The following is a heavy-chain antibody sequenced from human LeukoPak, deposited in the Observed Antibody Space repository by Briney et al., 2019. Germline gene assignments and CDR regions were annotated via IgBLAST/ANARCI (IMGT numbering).Heavy chain of an antibody. J-gene: IGHJ4*02. V-gene: IGHV1-2*02. CDR3: ARRSDYGETPDY. CDR1: GYTFKDYY. CDR2: INSKSGGT. D-gene: IGHD4-17*01. Sequence: ASVKVSCKASGYTFKDYYFHWVRQAPGQGFEWVGWINSKSGGTIFAQRFQGRVTMTRDTSITTLYMELSRLTSDDTAVYYCARRSDYGETPDYWGQGTLVTVSS.